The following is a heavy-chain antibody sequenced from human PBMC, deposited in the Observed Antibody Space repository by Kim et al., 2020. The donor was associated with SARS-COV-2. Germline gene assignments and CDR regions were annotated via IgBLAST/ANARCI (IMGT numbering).Heavy chain of an antibody. CDR1: GFTVSSNY. J-gene: IGHJ6*02. D-gene: IGHD3-16*01. CDR3: ARDVGGRLGVGPYYYYYGMDV. V-gene: IGHV3-53*01. CDR2: IYSGGST. Sequence: GGSLRLSCAASGFTVSSNYMSWVRQSPGKGLEWVSVIYSGGSTYYADSVKGRFTISRDNSKNTLYLQMNSLRAEDTAVYYCARDVGGRLGVGPYYYYYGMDVWGQGTTVTVSS.